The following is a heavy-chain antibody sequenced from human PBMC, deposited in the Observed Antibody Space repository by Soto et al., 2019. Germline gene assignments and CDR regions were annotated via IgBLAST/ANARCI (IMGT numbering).Heavy chain of an antibody. CDR2: IIAANGNT. CDR3: ARDGVTESSGWYDV. J-gene: IGHJ5*02. D-gene: IGHD2-21*02. Sequence: QVQFVQSGAEVKKPGASVKVSCKASGYTFTSYAIHWVRQAPGQRLEWMGWIIAANGNTKYSQKFRSRVTITRDTSASTAYMELSSLTADETAVYFCARDGVTESSGWYDVWGQGTLVTVSS. V-gene: IGHV1-3*01. CDR1: GYTFTSYA.